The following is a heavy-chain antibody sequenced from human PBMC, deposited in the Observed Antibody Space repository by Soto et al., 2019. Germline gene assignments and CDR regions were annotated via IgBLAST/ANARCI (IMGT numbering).Heavy chain of an antibody. CDR3: AREGSGTGLRYNWFDS. V-gene: IGHV4-31*03. CDR1: GAYISSGGYY. CDR2: SFYTGST. J-gene: IGHJ5*01. D-gene: IGHD4-17*01. Sequence: SETLSLTCTVSGAYISSGGYYWGWIRQLPGKDLEWIAHSFYTGSTYYNPSLKSRVTISVDASRNQFSLRLTSVTAADTAVYYCAREGSGTGLRYNWFDSWGQGTQVTV.